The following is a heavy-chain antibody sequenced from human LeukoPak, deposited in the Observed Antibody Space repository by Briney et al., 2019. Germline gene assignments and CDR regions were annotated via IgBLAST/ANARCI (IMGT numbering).Heavy chain of an antibody. J-gene: IGHJ3*02. V-gene: IGHV3-23*01. CDR1: GFTFSNYG. Sequence: PGGSLRLSCAASGFTFSNYGMTWVRQAPGKGLEWVSSISGSAATISYADSVKGRFTISRDNSKNTLYLQMNSLRAEDTAVYYCARDRFVGYGDGDDAFDIWGQGTMVTVSS. CDR2: ISGSAATI. D-gene: IGHD4-17*01. CDR3: ARDRFVGYGDGDDAFDI.